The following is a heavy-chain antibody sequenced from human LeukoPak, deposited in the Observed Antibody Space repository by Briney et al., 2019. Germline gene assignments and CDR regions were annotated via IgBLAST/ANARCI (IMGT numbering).Heavy chain of an antibody. J-gene: IGHJ4*02. D-gene: IGHD4-17*01. CDR1: GFTFSRYW. Sequence: GGSLRLSCAASGFTFSRYWMTWVRQAPGKGLEWVASISEDGSGKHYVDSVKGRFTISRDNAQKSVYLEMNSLRAEDTAVYYCARAVTSTEGYWGQGTLVTVSS. V-gene: IGHV3-7*03. CDR3: ARAVTSTEGY. CDR2: ISEDGSGK.